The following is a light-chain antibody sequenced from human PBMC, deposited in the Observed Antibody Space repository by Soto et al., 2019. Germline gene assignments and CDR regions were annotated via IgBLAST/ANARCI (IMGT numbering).Light chain of an antibody. CDR2: DVS. V-gene: IGLV2-11*01. CDR3: CSYAGSYVYV. Sequence: QSVLTQPRSVSGSPGQSVTISCTGTSSDVGGYNYVSWYQQHPGKAPKLMIYDVSKRPSGVPDRFSGSKSGNTASLTISGLRAEYEADYYCCSYAGSYVYVFGTGTKLTVL. J-gene: IGLJ1*01. CDR1: SSDVGGYNY.